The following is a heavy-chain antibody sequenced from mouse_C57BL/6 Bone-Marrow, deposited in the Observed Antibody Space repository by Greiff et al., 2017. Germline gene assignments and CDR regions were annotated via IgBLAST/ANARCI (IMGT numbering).Heavy chain of an antibody. J-gene: IGHJ4*01. V-gene: IGHV1-82*01. CDR1: GYAFSSSW. D-gene: IGHD1-1*01. CDR2: IYPGDGDT. Sequence: QVQLKESGPELVKPGASVKISCKASGYAFSSSWMNWVKPRPGQGLAWIGRIYPGDGDTNYNGTFMGNATLTADQSSSTAYMQLSSLTSEDSAVYFCARALYYYYGTPDYWGQGTSVTVSS. CDR3: ARALYYYYGTPDY.